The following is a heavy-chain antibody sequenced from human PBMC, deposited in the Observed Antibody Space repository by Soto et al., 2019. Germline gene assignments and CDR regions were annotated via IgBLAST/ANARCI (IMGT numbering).Heavy chain of an antibody. J-gene: IGHJ6*02. CDR1: GYSFTSYW. CDR2: IYPGDSDT. D-gene: IGHD4-4*01. V-gene: IGHV5-51*01. CDR3: ARQNRHSNYYYYGMDV. Sequence: GEALKIPCKGSGYSFTSYWIGWVRQMPGKGLEWMGIIYPGDSDTRYSPSFQGQVTISADKSISTAYLQWSSLKASDTAMYYCARQNRHSNYYYYGMDVWGQGTTVTVSS.